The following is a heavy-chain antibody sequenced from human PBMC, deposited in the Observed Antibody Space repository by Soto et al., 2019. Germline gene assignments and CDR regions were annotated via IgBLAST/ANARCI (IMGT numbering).Heavy chain of an antibody. J-gene: IGHJ4*02. CDR2: VWSDGSNK. CDR3: ATDRGSSPFDY. CDR1: GFTFSSYG. Sequence: QVQLVESGGGVVQPGTSLRLSCAASGFTFSSYGMHWVRQAPGKGLEWVAVVWSDGSNKIYADSVKGRFTISKDNSKNTLYLQINGLRADDTAVYYCATDRGSSPFDYWGQGTLVTISS. V-gene: IGHV3-33*01.